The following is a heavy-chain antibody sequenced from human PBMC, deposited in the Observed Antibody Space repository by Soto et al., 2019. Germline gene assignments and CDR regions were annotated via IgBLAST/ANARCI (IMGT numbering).Heavy chain of an antibody. CDR1: GYTFTNYG. CDR3: ATDRMDQMLLNTWFAP. V-gene: IGHV1-18*01. D-gene: IGHD2-2*01. CDR2: ISAYNGNT. J-gene: IGHJ5*02. Sequence: QVQLVQSGAEVKKPGASVKVSCKASGYTFTNYGISWVRQAPGQGLEWMGWISAYNGNTKYPQKLQGRVTITTDTPTSTAHMELRSLRSDDTAVYHCATDRMDQMLLNTWFAPWGQGTLVTVSS.